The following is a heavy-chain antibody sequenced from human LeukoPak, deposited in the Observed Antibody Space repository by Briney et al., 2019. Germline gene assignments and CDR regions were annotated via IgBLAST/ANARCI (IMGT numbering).Heavy chain of an antibody. CDR2: IYDNGRF. CDR3: ARTGDSSGYAYYFDY. V-gene: IGHV4-59*01. Sequence: SETLSLTCTVSGGSISGYYWSWIRQPPGKGLEWIGYIYDNGRFNYNPSLKSRVTISIGTSKNRFSLRLRSVTAADTAVYYCARTGDSSGYAYYFDYWGQGTLVTVSS. J-gene: IGHJ4*02. CDR1: GGSISGYY. D-gene: IGHD3-22*01.